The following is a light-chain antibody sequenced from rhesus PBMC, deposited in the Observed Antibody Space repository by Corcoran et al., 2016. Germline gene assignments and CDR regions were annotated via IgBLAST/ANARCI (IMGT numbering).Light chain of an antibody. CDR3: LQYNSSPWT. V-gene: IGKV1-22*01. J-gene: IGKJ1*01. Sequence: DIQMTQSPSSLSASVGDTVTITCRASQSISSWLDWYQQKPGKAPKLLIYKASSLQSGVPSRFSGSGSGTDFPLTISSLQPEDFATYYCLQYNSSPWTFGQGTKVEIK. CDR1: QSISSW. CDR2: KAS.